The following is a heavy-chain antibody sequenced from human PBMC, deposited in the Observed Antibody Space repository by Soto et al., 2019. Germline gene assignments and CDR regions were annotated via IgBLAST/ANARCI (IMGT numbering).Heavy chain of an antibody. D-gene: IGHD5-12*01. CDR2: INSDGSSI. CDR1: GFSFSTW. CDR3: TRGARGYGNFDY. J-gene: IGHJ4*02. V-gene: IGHV3-74*01. Sequence: EVQLVESGGGLVQPGGSLRLSCAASGFSFSTWMHWVRQAPGKGLVWVSRINSDGSSITYEDSVKGRFIISRDNAKNTLRFQVNSLKAAAAAVDSCTRGARGYGNFDYWGPGGLVTVSS.